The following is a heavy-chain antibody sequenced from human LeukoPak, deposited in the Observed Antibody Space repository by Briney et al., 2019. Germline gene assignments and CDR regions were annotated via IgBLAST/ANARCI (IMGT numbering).Heavy chain of an antibody. CDR2: ITSRSTYI. D-gene: IGHD6-13*01. CDR1: GFTFSSYN. V-gene: IGHV3-21*01. J-gene: IGHJ4*02. CDR3: ARGGSSWTPFDY. Sequence: PGGSLRLSCAASGFTFSSYNMNWVRQAPGKGLEWVSSITSRSTYIYYADSVKGRFTISRDNAKNSLYLQMNSLRAEDTAVYYCARGGSSWTPFDYWGQGTLVTVSS.